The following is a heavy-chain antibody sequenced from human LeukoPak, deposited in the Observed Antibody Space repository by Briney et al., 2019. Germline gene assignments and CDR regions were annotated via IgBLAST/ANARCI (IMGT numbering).Heavy chain of an antibody. D-gene: IGHD5-24*01. CDR2: IYYSGST. V-gene: IGHV4-39*01. CDR3: ARPGRDGYNYSDY. Sequence: GSLRLSCAASGFTFSSYWMSWVRQPPGKGLEWIGSIYYSGSTYYNPSLKSRVTISVDTSKNQFSLKLSSVTAADTAVYYCARPGRDGYNYSDYWGQGTLVTVSS. CDR1: GFTFSSYW. J-gene: IGHJ4*02.